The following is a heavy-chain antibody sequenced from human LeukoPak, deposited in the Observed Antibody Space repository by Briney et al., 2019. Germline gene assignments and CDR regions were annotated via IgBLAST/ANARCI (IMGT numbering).Heavy chain of an antibody. D-gene: IGHD4-17*01. V-gene: IGHV4-39*01. Sequence: SETLSLTCTVSGGSISSSSYYWGWIRQPPGKGLEWIGSIYYSGSTYYNPSLKSRVTISVDTSKNQFSLKLSSVTAADTAVYYCARHLSAVTISWFDPWGQGTLVTVSS. CDR2: IYYSGST. CDR3: ARHLSAVTISWFDP. CDR1: GGSISSSSYY. J-gene: IGHJ5*02.